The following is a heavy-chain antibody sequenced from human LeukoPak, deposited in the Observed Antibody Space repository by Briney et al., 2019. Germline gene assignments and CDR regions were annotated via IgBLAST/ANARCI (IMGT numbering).Heavy chain of an antibody. Sequence: SETLSLTCNVSGGSISGNSYYWGWIRQPPGKGLEWIGSIYYGGSTYYNPSLKSRVTISVDTSKKQFSLKLSSVTAADTAVYYCAGTPPDSSGYYYVGQGTLVTVSS. J-gene: IGHJ4*02. CDR3: AGTPPDSSGYYY. D-gene: IGHD3-22*01. CDR2: IYYGGST. CDR1: GGSISGNSYY. V-gene: IGHV4-39*01.